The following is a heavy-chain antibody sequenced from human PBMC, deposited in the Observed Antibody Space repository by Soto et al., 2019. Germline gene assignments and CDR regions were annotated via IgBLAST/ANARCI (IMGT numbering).Heavy chain of an antibody. J-gene: IGHJ6*02. D-gene: IGHD3-22*01. V-gene: IGHV3-23*01. CDR3: KQYYYDSSGYQYYYYYYGMDV. CDR2: ISGSGGST. Sequence: PGGSLRLSCAASGFTFSSYAMSWVRQAPGKGLEWVSAISGSGGSTYYADSVKGRFTISRDNSKNTLYLQMNSLRAEDTAVYYCKQYYYDSSGYQYYYYYYGMDVWGQGTTVTVSS. CDR1: GFTFSSYA.